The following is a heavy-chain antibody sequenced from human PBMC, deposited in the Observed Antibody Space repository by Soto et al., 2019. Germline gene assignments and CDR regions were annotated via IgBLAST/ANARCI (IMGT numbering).Heavy chain of an antibody. Sequence: QVQLVQSGAEAKKPGSSVMVSCKASGGTFSTYTISWVRQAPGQGLEWMGRIIPIVDRANYAQKFQGRVTITVDKSTSTAYMELSSLRSDDTAVYYCARDLAITVPAPMGYWGQGTLVTVSS. CDR3: ARDLAITVPAPMGY. D-gene: IGHD2-2*01. CDR2: IIPIVDRA. J-gene: IGHJ4*02. V-gene: IGHV1-69*08. CDR1: GGTFSTYT.